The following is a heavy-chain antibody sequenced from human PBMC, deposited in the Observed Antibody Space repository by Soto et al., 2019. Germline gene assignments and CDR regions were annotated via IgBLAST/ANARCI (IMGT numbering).Heavy chain of an antibody. Sequence: GGSLRLSCAASGFTFSSYWMSWVRQAPGKGLEWVANIKQDGSEKYYGDSVKGRFTISRDNAKNSLYLQMNSLRAEDTAVYYCARDPHDYGDYRSDYWGQGTLVTVSS. D-gene: IGHD4-17*01. J-gene: IGHJ4*02. CDR1: GFTFSSYW. CDR3: ARDPHDYGDYRSDY. CDR2: IKQDGSEK. V-gene: IGHV3-7*01.